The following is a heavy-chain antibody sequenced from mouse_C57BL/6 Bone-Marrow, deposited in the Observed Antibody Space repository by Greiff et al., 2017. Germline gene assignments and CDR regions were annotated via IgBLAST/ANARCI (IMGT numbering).Heavy chain of an antibody. D-gene: IGHD1-1*01. Sequence: EVKVVESGPELVKPGASVKISCKASGYSFTGYYMNWVKQSPEKSLEWIGEINPSTGGTTYNQKFKAKATLTVDKSSSTAYMQLKSLTSEDSAVYYCARYYYGSTFFDYWGQGTTLTVSS. J-gene: IGHJ2*01. CDR1: GYSFTGYY. CDR2: INPSTGGT. CDR3: ARYYYGSTFFDY. V-gene: IGHV1-42*01.